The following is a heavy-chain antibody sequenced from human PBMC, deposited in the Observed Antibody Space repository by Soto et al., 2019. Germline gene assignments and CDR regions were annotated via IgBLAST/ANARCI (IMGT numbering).Heavy chain of an antibody. V-gene: IGHV3-23*01. J-gene: IGHJ6*02. CDR2: ISGSGGST. CDR3: AKDVLLYGGLPGWDV. Sequence: EVQLLESGGGLVQPGGSLRLSCAASGFTFSSYAMSWVRQAPGKGLEWVSAISGSGGSTYYADSVKGRFTISRDNSKKTLYLQMNSLRAEDTAVYYCAKDVLLYGGLPGWDVWGQGTTVTVSS. D-gene: IGHD2-15*01. CDR1: GFTFSSYA.